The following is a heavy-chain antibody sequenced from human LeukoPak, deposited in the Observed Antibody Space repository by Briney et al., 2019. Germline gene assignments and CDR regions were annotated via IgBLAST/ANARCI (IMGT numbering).Heavy chain of an antibody. CDR1: GFTFSNYA. Sequence: GGSLRLSCAASGFTFSNYAMSWVRQAPGKGLEWVSAITGSGGGTYYADSVKGRFTISRDNSKNTLYLQMNSLRAEDTAVYYCAKGGDYDVLTSYYDPDYWGQGTLVTVSS. V-gene: IGHV3-23*01. CDR3: AKGGDYDVLTSYYDPDY. CDR2: ITGSGGGT. D-gene: IGHD3-9*01. J-gene: IGHJ4*02.